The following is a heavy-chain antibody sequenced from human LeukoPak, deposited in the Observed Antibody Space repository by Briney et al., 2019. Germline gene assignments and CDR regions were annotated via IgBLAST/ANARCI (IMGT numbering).Heavy chain of an antibody. CDR3: AREDPDYYDSSGYYYPPVLFDY. V-gene: IGHV4-34*01. CDR2: INHSGST. D-gene: IGHD3-22*01. Sequence: KPSETLSLTCAVYGGSFSGYYWSWIRQPPGKGLEWIGEINHSGSTNYNPPLKSRVTISVDTSKNQFSLKLSSVTAADTAVYYCAREDPDYYDSSGYYYPPVLFDYWGQGTLVTVSS. CDR1: GGSFSGYY. J-gene: IGHJ4*02.